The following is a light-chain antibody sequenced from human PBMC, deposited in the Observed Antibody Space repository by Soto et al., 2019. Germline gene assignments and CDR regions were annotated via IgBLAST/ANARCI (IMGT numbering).Light chain of an antibody. J-gene: IGLJ1*01. V-gene: IGLV2-8*01. CDR3: SSYTDTKSLV. CDR1: SSDIGGYNS. CDR2: DVT. Sequence: QSVLTQSPSASGSPGQSVTISCTGTSSDIGGYNSVSWYQQHPGKAPKVMIYDVTKRPSGVPDRFSGSKSGNTASLTVSALQAEDEADYYCSSYTDTKSLVFGTGTKLNVL.